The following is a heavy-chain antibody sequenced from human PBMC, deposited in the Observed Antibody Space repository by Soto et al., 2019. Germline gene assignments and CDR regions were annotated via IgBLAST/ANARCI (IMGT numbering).Heavy chain of an antibody. CDR1: GFTFSSYA. D-gene: IGHD6-19*01. V-gene: IGHV3-23*01. CDR2: ISGSGGST. CDR3: ANWAVAGTDYYGMDV. Sequence: PGGSLRLSCAASGFTFSSYAMSWVRQAPGKGLEWVSAISGSGGSTYYADSVKGRFTISRDNSKNTLYLQMNSLRAEDTAVYYCANWAVAGTDYYGMDVWGQGTTVTVSS. J-gene: IGHJ6*02.